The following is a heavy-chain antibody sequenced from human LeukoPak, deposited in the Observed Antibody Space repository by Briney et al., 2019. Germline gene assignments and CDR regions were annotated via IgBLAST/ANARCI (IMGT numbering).Heavy chain of an antibody. CDR1: GGSISSGDYY. CDR2: IYYSGST. V-gene: IGHV4-30-4*01. CDR3: ARQYCSGGSCYSVRIYYYYGMDV. J-gene: IGHJ6*02. Sequence: SETLSLTCTVSGGSISSGDYYWSWIRQPPGKGLEWIGYIYYSGSTYYNPSLKSRVTISVDTSKNQFSLKLSSVTAADTAVYYCARQYCSGGSCYSVRIYYYYGMDVWGQGTTVTVSS. D-gene: IGHD2-15*01.